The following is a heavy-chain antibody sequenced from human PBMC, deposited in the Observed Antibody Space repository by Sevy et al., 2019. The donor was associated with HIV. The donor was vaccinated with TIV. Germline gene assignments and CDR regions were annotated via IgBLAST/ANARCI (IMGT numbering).Heavy chain of an antibody. Sequence: ASVKVSCKVSGYTLTEFSIHWVRQAPGKGLEWMGGFDPGDGDAETPYAQKFRDRLTMTADTSTDIVYMELSSLRSEDTAVYYCATDTTGYHSTLDYWGQGTLVTVSS. CDR1: GYTLTEFS. J-gene: IGHJ4*02. V-gene: IGHV1-24*01. D-gene: IGHD3-9*01. CDR2: FDPGDGDAET. CDR3: ATDTTGYHSTLDY.